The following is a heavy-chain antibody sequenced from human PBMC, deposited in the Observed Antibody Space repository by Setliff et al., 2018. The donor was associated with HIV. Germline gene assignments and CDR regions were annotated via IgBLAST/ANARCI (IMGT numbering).Heavy chain of an antibody. J-gene: IGHJ4*01. V-gene: IGHV1-3*01. D-gene: IGHD1-26*01. CDR2: INVGKGDT. CDR1: GYTFTSYA. Sequence: ASVKVSCKASGYTFTSYAMHWVRQAPGQSLEWMGWINVGKGDTKYSQDLQGRITITRDTTANTAYMELSSLRSDDTAVYFCARGALLAVFDFDHWGRGTQVTVSS. CDR3: ARGALLAVFDFDH.